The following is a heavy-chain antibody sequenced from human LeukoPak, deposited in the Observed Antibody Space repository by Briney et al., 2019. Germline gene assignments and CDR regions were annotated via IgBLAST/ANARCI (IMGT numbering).Heavy chain of an antibody. J-gene: IGHJ6*03. CDR3: ARVSGVYYYYYYMDV. CDR2: IVPIFGTA. Sequence: GASVTVSCKASGGTFISYAISWVRQAPGQGLEWMGGIVPIFGTANYAQKFQGRVTITADESTSTAYMELSSLRSEDTAVYYCARVSGVYYYYYYMDVWGKGTTVTISS. D-gene: IGHD7-27*01. V-gene: IGHV1-69*13. CDR1: GGTFISYA.